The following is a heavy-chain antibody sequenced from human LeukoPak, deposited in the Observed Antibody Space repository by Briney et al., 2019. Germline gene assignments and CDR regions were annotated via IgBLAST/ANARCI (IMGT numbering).Heavy chain of an antibody. CDR2: IYYSGST. V-gene: IGHV4-39*07. Sequence: SETLSLTCTVSGGSLTSSCYYTGWIRQPPGKGLGWIGSIYYSGSTYYNPSLKSRVTISVDTSKNQFSLKLSSVTAADTAVYYCARAPSFPLCYMDVWGKGTTVTVSS. J-gene: IGHJ6*03. CDR1: GGSLTSSCYY. CDR3: ARAPSFPLCYMDV.